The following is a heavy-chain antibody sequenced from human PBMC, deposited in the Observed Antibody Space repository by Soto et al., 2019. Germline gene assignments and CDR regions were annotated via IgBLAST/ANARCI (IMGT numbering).Heavy chain of an antibody. CDR1: GYTFTSYA. J-gene: IGHJ6*02. D-gene: IGHD5-18*01. Sequence: GASVKVSCKASGYTFTSYAMHWVRQAPGQRLEWMGWINAGNGNTKYSQKFQGRVTITRDTSASTAYMELSSLRSEDTAVYYCAREGYGVPTSYHYYGMDVWGQGTTVTVSS. CDR2: INAGNGNT. CDR3: AREGYGVPTSYHYYGMDV. V-gene: IGHV1-3*01.